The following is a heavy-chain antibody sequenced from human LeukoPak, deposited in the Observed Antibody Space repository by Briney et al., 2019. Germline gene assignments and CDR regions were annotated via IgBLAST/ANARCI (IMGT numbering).Heavy chain of an antibody. CDR3: ARDSRGYPY. CDR2: ISQDGSEK. J-gene: IGHJ4*02. D-gene: IGHD3-22*01. V-gene: IGHV3-7*05. Sequence: GGSLRLSCAASGPTLSNYWMTWVRQAPGKGLEWVANISQDGSEKNYVDSVKGRFTISRDNAKNSLYLEMNSLRAEDMGVYYCARDSRGYPYWGQGTLVTVSS. CDR1: GPTLSNYW.